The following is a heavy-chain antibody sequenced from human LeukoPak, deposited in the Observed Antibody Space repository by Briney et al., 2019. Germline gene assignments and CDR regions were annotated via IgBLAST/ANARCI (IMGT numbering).Heavy chain of an antibody. D-gene: IGHD3-9*01. CDR2: IRTTAEGAKYA. CDR1: GCSFTDYP. CDR3: ATDQRYAFDY. J-gene: IGHJ4*02. Sequence: GGSLRLSCATSGCSFTDYPMNWVRQAPARGLEWISNIRTTAEGAKYAYYADSVKGRVTISRDDGKNTLYLHMNSLRDDDTAVYYCATDQRYAFDYWGQGILVTVSS. V-gene: IGHV3-48*02.